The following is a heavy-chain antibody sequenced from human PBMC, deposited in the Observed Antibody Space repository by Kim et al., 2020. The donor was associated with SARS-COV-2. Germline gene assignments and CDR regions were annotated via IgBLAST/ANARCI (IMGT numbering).Heavy chain of an antibody. CDR2: ISYDGSNK. D-gene: IGHD5-12*01. J-gene: IGHJ4*02. Sequence: GGSLRLSCAASGFTFSSYGMHWVRQAPGKGLEWVAVISYDGSNKYYADSVKGRFTISRDNSKNTLYLQMNSLRAEDTAVYYCARDRTGPDIVATILDYWGQGTLVTVSS. CDR1: GFTFSSYG. CDR3: ARDRTGPDIVATILDY. V-gene: IGHV3-33*05.